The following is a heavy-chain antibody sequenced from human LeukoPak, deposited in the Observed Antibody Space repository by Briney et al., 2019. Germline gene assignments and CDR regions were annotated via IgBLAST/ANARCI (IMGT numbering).Heavy chain of an antibody. D-gene: IGHD2-2*02. CDR3: ARGYCSSTSCYNFFDY. Sequence: SETLSLTCAVYGGSFSGYYWSWIRQPPGKGLEWIGGINHSGSTNYNPSLKSRVTISVDTSKNQFSLKLSSVTAADTAVYYCARGYCSSTSCYNFFDYWGQGTLVTVSS. CDR1: GGSFSGYY. J-gene: IGHJ4*02. CDR2: INHSGST. V-gene: IGHV4-34*01.